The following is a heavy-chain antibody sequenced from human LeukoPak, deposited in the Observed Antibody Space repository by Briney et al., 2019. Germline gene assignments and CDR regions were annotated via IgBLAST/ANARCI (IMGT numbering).Heavy chain of an antibody. J-gene: IGHJ6*03. CDR1: GFSFDDYG. Sequence: GGSLRLSCAASGFSFDDYGMSWVRQAPGKGLEWVSGINWNGGSTGYADSVKGRFTISRDNAKNSLSLQMNSLRVEDTALYYCARGGISIFGVVIYMDVWGKGTTVAVSS. CDR2: INWNGGST. D-gene: IGHD3-3*01. V-gene: IGHV3-20*04. CDR3: ARGGISIFGVVIYMDV.